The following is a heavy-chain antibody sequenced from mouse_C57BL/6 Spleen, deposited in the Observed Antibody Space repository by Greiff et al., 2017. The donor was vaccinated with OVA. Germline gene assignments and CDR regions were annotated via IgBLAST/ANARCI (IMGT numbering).Heavy chain of an antibody. J-gene: IGHJ1*03. V-gene: IGHV1-82*01. Sequence: QVQLQQSGPELVKPGASVKISCKASGYAFSSSWMNWVKQRPGKGLEWIGRIYPGDGDTNYNGKFKGKATLTADKASSTAYMQLSSLTSEDAAVYFWASDYYSSSDGYLDVWGTGTTVTVSS. CDR3: ASDYYSSSDGYLDV. D-gene: IGHD1-1*01. CDR2: IYPGDGDT. CDR1: GYAFSSSW.